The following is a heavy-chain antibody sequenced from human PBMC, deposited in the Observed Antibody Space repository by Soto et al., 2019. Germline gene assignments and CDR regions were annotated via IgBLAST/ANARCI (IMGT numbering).Heavy chain of an antibody. CDR1: GGSISSSSYY. CDR2: IYYSGST. J-gene: IGHJ4*02. CDR3: ARLYGGKAFDY. Sequence: SETLSLTCTVSGGSISSSSYYWGWIRQPPGKGLEWIGSIYYSGSTYYNPSLKSRVTISVDTSKNQFSLKLSPVTAADTAVYYCARLYGGKAFDYWGQGTLVTVSS. D-gene: IGHD2-15*01. V-gene: IGHV4-39*01.